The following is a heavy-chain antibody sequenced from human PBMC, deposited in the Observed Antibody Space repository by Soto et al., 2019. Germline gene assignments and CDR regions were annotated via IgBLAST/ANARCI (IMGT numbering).Heavy chain of an antibody. J-gene: IGHJ6*02. CDR2: IYPGDPDT. CDR3: AQGETALAEHQNYYYFGLDV. D-gene: IGHD5-18*01. V-gene: IGHV5-51*01. CDR1: GYSFASYW. Sequence: RESLKISCQGSGYSFASYWIGWVRQMPGKDLEWMGIIYPGDPDTRYSPSFQGQVTISADKSLRTAYLQWTSLKASDTALYYCAQGETALAEHQNYYYFGLDVWGQGTTVTVS.